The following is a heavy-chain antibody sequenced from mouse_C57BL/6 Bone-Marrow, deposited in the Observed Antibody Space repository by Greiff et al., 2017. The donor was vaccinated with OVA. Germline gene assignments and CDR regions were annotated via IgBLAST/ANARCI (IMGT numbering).Heavy chain of an antibody. CDR1: GFTFSDFY. D-gene: IGHD1-1*01. J-gene: IGHJ3*01. Sequence: EVQRVESGGGLVQSGRSLRLSCATSGFTFSDFYMEWVRQAPGKGLEWIAASRNKANDYTTEYSASVKGRFIVSRDTSQSILYLQMNALRAEDTAIYYCARDAPITGNAYWGQGTLVTVSA. CDR2: SRNKANDYTT. V-gene: IGHV7-1*01. CDR3: ARDAPITGNAY.